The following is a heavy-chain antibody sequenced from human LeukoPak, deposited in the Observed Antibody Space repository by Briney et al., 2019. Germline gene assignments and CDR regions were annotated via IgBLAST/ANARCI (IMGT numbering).Heavy chain of an antibody. CDR3: ATDHGGQPFDY. J-gene: IGHJ4*02. CDR2: IWADGSKQ. V-gene: IGHV3-33*01. D-gene: IGHD4-23*01. CDR1: GFTFSSYG. Sequence: PGRSLRLSCAASGFTFSSYGMHWVRQAPGKGLEWVAVIWADGSKQIYADSVKGRFTISKDNSKNTLYLQMNSLRADDTAVYYCATDHGGQPFDYWGQGTLVTVSS.